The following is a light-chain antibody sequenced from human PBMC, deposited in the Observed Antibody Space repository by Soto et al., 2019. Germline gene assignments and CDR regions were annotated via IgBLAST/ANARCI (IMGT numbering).Light chain of an antibody. V-gene: IGKV3D-15*01. Sequence: EIVLTQSPATLSSFPGDRVTLSCRASQAVNTRLAWYQHKPGQAPRLLIYLASNRAAGVPARFSGSGSGTDFTLTISDLQSEDFAVYSCQQYNAWPPTFGQGTKVDIK. CDR1: QAVNTR. J-gene: IGKJ1*01. CDR3: QQYNAWPPT. CDR2: LAS.